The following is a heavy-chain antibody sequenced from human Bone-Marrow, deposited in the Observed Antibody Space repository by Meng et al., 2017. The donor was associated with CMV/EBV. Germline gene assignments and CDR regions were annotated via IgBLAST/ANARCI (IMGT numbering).Heavy chain of an antibody. Sequence: ASVKVSCKASGYTFTGYYMHWVRQAPGQGLEWMGWINPNSGGTNYAQKFQGRVTMTRDTSISTAYMELSRLRSDDPAVYYCAKTGSDFWSGYYPLTYGMDVWGQGTTVTVSS. D-gene: IGHD3-3*01. CDR2: INPNSGGT. CDR3: AKTGSDFWSGYYPLTYGMDV. J-gene: IGHJ6*02. V-gene: IGHV1-2*02. CDR1: GYTFTGYY.